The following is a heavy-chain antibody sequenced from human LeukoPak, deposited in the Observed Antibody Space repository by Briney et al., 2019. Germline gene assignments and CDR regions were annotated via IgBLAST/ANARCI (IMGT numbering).Heavy chain of an antibody. Sequence: SETLSLTCSVSGDSISSAYYWGWIRQPPGKGLEWIGSIYYSGSTHYNPSLKSRVTISVDTSKNQFSLKLSSVTAADTAVYYCARHSTAAGTDYWGQGTLVTVSS. CDR2: IYYSGST. CDR3: ARHSTAAGTDY. V-gene: IGHV4-38-2*02. J-gene: IGHJ4*02. CDR1: GDSISSAYY. D-gene: IGHD6-13*01.